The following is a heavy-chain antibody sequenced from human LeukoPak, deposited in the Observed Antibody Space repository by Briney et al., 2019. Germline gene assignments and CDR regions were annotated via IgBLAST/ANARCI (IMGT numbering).Heavy chain of an antibody. CDR2: IKNDGSET. CDR3: ARWGNDYSQFDS. D-gene: IGHD4-11*01. Sequence: PGGSLRLSCAVSGFNFRDHWMDWVRQAPGKGLEWVGHIKNDGSETYYLDSLKGRFSISRDNSKNTLFLQMNSLRTEDTAVYFCARWGNDYSQFDSWGQGTLVTVS. J-gene: IGHJ4*02. V-gene: IGHV3-7*03. CDR1: GFNFRDHW.